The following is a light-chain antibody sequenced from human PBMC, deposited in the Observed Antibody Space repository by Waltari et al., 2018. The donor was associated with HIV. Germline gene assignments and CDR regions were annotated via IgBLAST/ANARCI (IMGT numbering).Light chain of an antibody. CDR2: GNT. V-gene: IGLV1-40*01. Sequence: QSVLTQPPPVSGATGQRVTIPCTGSSPNIGAGYDVHWYQQLPGTAPKLLIYGNTNRPSGVSDRFSGSKSGTSASLAITGLQAEDEADYYCQSYDSRQSGFWVFGGGTTLTVL. CDR3: QSYDSRQSGFWV. CDR1: SPNIGAGYD. J-gene: IGLJ3*02.